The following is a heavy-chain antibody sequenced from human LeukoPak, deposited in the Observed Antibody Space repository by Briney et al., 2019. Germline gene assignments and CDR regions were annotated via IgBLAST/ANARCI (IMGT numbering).Heavy chain of an antibody. CDR1: GYSISTAYY. Sequence: SETLSLTCTVSGYSISTAYYWGWIRQPPGKGLEWIGSIYHSGSTYYNPSLKSRVTISVDTSKNQFSLNLSSVTAADTAVYYCARGTTGYNWFDPWGQGTLATVSS. CDR2: IYHSGST. J-gene: IGHJ5*02. V-gene: IGHV4-38-2*02. CDR3: ARGTTGYNWFDP. D-gene: IGHD4-11*01.